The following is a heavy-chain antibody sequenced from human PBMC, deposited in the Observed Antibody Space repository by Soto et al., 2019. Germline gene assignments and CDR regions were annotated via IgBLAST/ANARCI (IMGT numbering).Heavy chain of an antibody. D-gene: IGHD3-3*01. Sequence: GGSLRLSCTASGFTVGDYAMSWFRQAPGKGLEWVGFIRSKAYGGTTEYAASVKGRFTISRDDSKSIAYLQMNSLKTEDTAVYYCTRDLRITIFGVVIFKEFDPWGQGTLVTVSS. CDR3: TRDLRITIFGVVIFKEFDP. CDR1: GFTVGDYA. CDR2: IRSKAYGGTT. J-gene: IGHJ5*02. V-gene: IGHV3-49*03.